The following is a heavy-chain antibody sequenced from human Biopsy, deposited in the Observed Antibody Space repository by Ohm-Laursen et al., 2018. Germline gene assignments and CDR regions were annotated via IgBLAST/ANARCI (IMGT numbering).Heavy chain of an antibody. V-gene: IGHV3-9*01. J-gene: IGHJ4*02. CDR2: ISWNSGSI. CDR3: AKQGPQWNDVFDH. D-gene: IGHD1-1*01. CDR1: GFTFDDYA. Sequence: SLRLSCTASGFTFDDYAMSWVRQAPGKGLEWASGISWNSGSIMYADSVRGRFTISRDNSKNSLFLQMNSVRPEDTAFYYCAKQGPQWNDVFDHWGQGALVTVSS.